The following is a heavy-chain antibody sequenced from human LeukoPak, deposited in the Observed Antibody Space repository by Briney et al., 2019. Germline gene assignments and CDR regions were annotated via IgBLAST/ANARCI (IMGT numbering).Heavy chain of an antibody. CDR2: IYYSGST. Sequence: SETLSLTCTVSGGSMRSYYWSWIRQPPGKGLEWIGYIYYSGSTNYNPSLKSRVTISVDTSKSQFSLKLSSVTAADTAVYYCATSYYYDSSGYFGYWGQGTLVTVSS. V-gene: IGHV4-59*01. CDR3: ATSYYYDSSGYFGY. J-gene: IGHJ4*02. CDR1: GGSMRSYY. D-gene: IGHD3-22*01.